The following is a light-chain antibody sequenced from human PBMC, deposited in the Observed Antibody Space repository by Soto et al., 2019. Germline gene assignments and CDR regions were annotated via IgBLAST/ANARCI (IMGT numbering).Light chain of an antibody. J-gene: IGKJ3*01. CDR1: QSVSSN. CDR3: QQYNNWPPGFT. Sequence: EIVMTQSPATLSVSPGERATLSCRASQSVSSNLAWYQQKPGQAPRLLIYGASTRATGIPARISGSGSGTEFTLTISSLQSEDFAVDYCQQYNNWPPGFTFGPGTKVDIK. CDR2: GAS. V-gene: IGKV3-15*01.